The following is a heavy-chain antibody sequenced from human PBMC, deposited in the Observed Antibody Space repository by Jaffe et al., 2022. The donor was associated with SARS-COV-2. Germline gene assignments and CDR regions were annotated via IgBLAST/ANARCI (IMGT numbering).Heavy chain of an antibody. D-gene: IGHD2-15*01. CDR1: GFTFSSYS. V-gene: IGHV3-21*01. J-gene: IGHJ4*02. CDR2: ISSSSSYI. Sequence: EVQLVESGGGLVKPGGSLRLSCAASGFTFSSYSMNWVRQAPGKGLEWVSSISSSSSYIYYADSVKGRFTISRDNAKNSLYLQMNSLRAEDTAVYYCARDGDIVVVVAATAYLDYWGQGTLVTVSS. CDR3: ARDGDIVVVVAATAYLDY.